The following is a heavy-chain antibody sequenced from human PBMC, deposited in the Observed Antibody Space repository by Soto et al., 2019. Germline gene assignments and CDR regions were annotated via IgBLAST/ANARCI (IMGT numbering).Heavy chain of an antibody. CDR1: GYTFTGYY. D-gene: IGHD3-22*01. CDR3: ARNYDSSGYYQGIDY. CDR2: INPNSGGT. Sequence: GASVKVSCKASGYTFTGYYMHWVRQAPGQGLEWMGWINPNSGGTNYAQKFQGWVTMTRDTSISTAYMELSRLRSDDTAVYYCARNYDSSGYYQGIDYWGQGTLVTVS. V-gene: IGHV1-2*04. J-gene: IGHJ4*02.